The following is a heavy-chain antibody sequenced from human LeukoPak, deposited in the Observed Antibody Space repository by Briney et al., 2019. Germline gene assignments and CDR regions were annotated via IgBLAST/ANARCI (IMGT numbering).Heavy chain of an antibody. V-gene: IGHV3-23*01. Sequence: GGSLRLSCAASGFTFSSYAMSWVRQAPGKGLEWVSAISGSGGSTYYADSVKGRFTISRDNSKNTLYLQMNGLRVEDTAVYYCAKAVGAMGDYWGQGTLVTVSS. CDR1: GFTFSSYA. CDR2: ISGSGGST. J-gene: IGHJ4*02. CDR3: AKAVGAMGDY. D-gene: IGHD1-26*01.